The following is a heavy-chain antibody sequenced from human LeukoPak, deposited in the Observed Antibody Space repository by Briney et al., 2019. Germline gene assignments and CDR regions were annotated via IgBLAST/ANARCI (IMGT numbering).Heavy chain of an antibody. V-gene: IGHV3-30*18. Sequence: GGSLRLSCAASGFTFSSYGMHWVRQAPGKGLEWVAVISYDGSNKYYADSVKGRFTISRDNSKNTLYLQMSSLRAEDTAVYYCAKGRPTLRYSSSWFGYFDYWGQGTLVTVSS. CDR1: GFTFSSYG. CDR3: AKGRPTLRYSSSWFGYFDY. D-gene: IGHD6-13*01. J-gene: IGHJ4*02. CDR2: ISYDGSNK.